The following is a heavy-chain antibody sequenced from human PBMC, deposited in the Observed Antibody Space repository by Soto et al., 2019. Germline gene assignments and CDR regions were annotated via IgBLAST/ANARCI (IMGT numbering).Heavy chain of an antibody. Sequence: GGSLRLSCAASGISFSTYAMNWVRQARGEGLEWVSYISSGSSTIYYAESVKGRFTISRDNAKKSLFLQMNSLRAEDTAVYYCAVDYYYMDVWGKGTTVTVSS. CDR3: AVDYYYMDV. CDR1: GISFSTYA. V-gene: IGHV3-48*01. J-gene: IGHJ6*03. CDR2: ISSGSSTI.